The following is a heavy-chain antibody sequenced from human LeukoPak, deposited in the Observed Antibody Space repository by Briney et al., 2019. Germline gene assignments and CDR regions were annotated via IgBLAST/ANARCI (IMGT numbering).Heavy chain of an antibody. D-gene: IGHD3-22*01. CDR3: ARIHYYDTSGPGEIDY. V-gene: IGHV3-66*01. J-gene: IGHJ4*02. Sequence: GGSLRLSCAASGFTVSSNYMNWVRQAPGKGLEWVSVIYSGGGTYYADSVKGRFTISRDNSKNTLYLQMNSLRAEDTAVYYCARIHYYDTSGPGEIDYWGQGTLVTVSS. CDR1: GFTVSSNY. CDR2: IYSGGGT.